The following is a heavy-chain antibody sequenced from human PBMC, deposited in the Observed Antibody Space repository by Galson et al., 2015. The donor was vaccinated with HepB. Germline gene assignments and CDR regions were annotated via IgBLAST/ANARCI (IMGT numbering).Heavy chain of an antibody. CDR1: GFTFSDYY. Sequence: SLRLSCAASGFTFSDYYMSWIRQAPGKGLEWVSYISSSSSYTNYADSVKGRFTISRDNAKNSLYLQMNSLRAEDTAVYYCARDECSSTSCSQGPHYYYYYGMDVWGQGTTVTVSS. J-gene: IGHJ6*02. D-gene: IGHD2-2*01. CDR2: ISSSSSYT. CDR3: ARDECSSTSCSQGPHYYYYYGMDV. V-gene: IGHV3-11*06.